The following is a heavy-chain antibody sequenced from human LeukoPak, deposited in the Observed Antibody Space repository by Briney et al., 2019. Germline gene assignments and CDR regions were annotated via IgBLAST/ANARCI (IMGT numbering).Heavy chain of an antibody. V-gene: IGHV4-38-2*02. CDR1: GYSISRGYY. J-gene: IGHJ4*02. CDR3: ARDLGFDWLFGPEY. Sequence: SETLSLTCVVSGYSISRGYYWGWIRQPPGKGLEWIGSMYHSGTTYYNASLKSRVTISVDTSRNQFFLKPSSVTAADTAVYYCARDLGFDWLFGPEYWGQGTLVTVSS. CDR2: MYHSGTT. D-gene: IGHD3-9*01.